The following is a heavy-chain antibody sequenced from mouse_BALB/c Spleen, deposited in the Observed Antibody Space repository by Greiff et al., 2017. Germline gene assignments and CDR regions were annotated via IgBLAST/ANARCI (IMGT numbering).Heavy chain of an antibody. J-gene: IGHJ2*01. Sequence: EVQLQESGPSPVKPSQTLSLTCSVTGDSITSGYWNWIRKFPGNKLEYMGYISYSGSTYYNPSLKSRISITRDTSKNQYYLQLNSVTTEDTATYYCARTVVARRGFDYWGQGTTLTVSS. CDR1: GDSITSGY. V-gene: IGHV3-8*02. D-gene: IGHD1-1*01. CDR3: ARTVVARRGFDY. CDR2: ISYSGST.